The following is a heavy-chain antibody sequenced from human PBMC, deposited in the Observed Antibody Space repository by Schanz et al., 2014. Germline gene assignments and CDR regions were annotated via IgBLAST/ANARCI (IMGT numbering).Heavy chain of an antibody. CDR3: ARWFLIRGVILDS. D-gene: IGHD3-10*01. CDR1: GFTFSTHA. J-gene: IGHJ4*02. CDR2: ISGDHRNT. Sequence: EVQLLESGGGLVQPGGSLRLSCAASGFTFSTHAMSWVRQAPGKGLEWVSSISGDHRNTFYADSVKGRFTISRDNSKNTLYLQMNSLRAEDTAMYYCARWFLIRGVILDSWGQGTLVTVSS. V-gene: IGHV3-23*01.